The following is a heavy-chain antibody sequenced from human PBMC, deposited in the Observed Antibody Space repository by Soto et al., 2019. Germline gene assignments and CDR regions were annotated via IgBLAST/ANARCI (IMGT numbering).Heavy chain of an antibody. Sequence: PGGSLRLSCAASGFTVSSNYMSWVRQAPGKGLEWVSVIYSGGSTYYADSVKGRFTITRDNSKNTLYLQMNSLRAEDTVVFYCASFPVLIGILIDYWGQGTLVTVSS. D-gene: IGHD2-21*01. CDR1: GFTVSSNY. CDR2: IYSGGST. V-gene: IGHV3-66*01. CDR3: ASFPVLIGILIDY. J-gene: IGHJ4*02.